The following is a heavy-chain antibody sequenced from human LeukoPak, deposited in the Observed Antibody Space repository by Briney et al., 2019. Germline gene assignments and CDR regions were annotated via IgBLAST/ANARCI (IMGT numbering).Heavy chain of an antibody. CDR3: ARVGVYDSSRRQFDY. D-gene: IGHD3-22*01. Sequence: TPSETLSLTCTVSGYSISSGYYWGWIRQPPGKGLEWIGSIYYRGSTYYNPSLKSRVTISVDTSKNQFSLKLTSVTAADTAVYYCARVGVYDSSRRQFDYWGQGTLVTVSS. J-gene: IGHJ4*02. CDR1: GYSISSGYY. CDR2: IYYRGST. V-gene: IGHV4-38-2*02.